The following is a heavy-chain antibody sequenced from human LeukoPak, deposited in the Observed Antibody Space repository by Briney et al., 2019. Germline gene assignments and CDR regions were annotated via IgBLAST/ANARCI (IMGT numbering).Heavy chain of an antibody. V-gene: IGHV1-18*04. CDR3: ARRSGGIAAAGAFDI. J-gene: IGHJ3*02. Sequence: ASVKVSCKASGYTCTSYGISWVRQAPGRGLEWMGWISAYNGNTNYAQKLQGRVTMTTDTSTSTAYMELRSLRSDDTAVYYCARRSGGIAAAGAFDIWGQGTMVTVSS. D-gene: IGHD6-13*01. CDR1: GYTCTSYG. CDR2: ISAYNGNT.